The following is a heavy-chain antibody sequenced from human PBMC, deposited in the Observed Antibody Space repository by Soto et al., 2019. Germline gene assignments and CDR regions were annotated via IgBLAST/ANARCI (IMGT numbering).Heavy chain of an antibody. J-gene: IGHJ4*02. CDR2: VSGSGEMT. CDR3: ARSEMTYNWND. D-gene: IGHD1-20*01. V-gene: IGHV3-23*01. CDR1: GFTFRGDA. Sequence: EVQLLESGGDLVQPGGSLRLACAASGFTFRGDAMSWVRQAPGKGLELVSSVSGSGEMTHYADSVKGRFTISRDNSKNMLYLQMESLRVEDTAVYYCARSEMTYNWNDWGQGTLVTVSS.